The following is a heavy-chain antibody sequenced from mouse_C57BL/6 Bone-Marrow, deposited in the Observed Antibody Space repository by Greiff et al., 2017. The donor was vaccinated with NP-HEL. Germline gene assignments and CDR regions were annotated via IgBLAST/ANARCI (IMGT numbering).Heavy chain of an antibody. D-gene: IGHD1-1*01. Sequence: VHVKQSGAELVKPGASVKLSCTASGFNIKDYYMHWVKQRTEQGLEWIGRIDPEDGETKYAPKFQGQATITADTSSNTAYLQLSSLTSEDTAVYYCARPEVALYYYAMDYWGQGTSVTVSS. V-gene: IGHV14-2*01. CDR3: ARPEVALYYYAMDY. CDR1: GFNIKDYY. J-gene: IGHJ4*01. CDR2: IDPEDGET.